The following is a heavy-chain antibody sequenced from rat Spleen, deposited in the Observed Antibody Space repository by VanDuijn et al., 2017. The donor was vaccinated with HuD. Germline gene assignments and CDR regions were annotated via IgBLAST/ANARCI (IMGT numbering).Heavy chain of an antibody. CDR2: ISSGGGNT. D-gene: IGHD4-4*01. J-gene: IGHJ1*01. CDR1: GFTFSIHD. V-gene: IGHV5S13*01. CDR3: ARRGNSVFWNFDF. Sequence: EVQLVESGGGLVQPGRSLKLSCTASGFTFSIHDMAWVRQAPTKGLEWIASISSGGGNTYYRDAVKGRFTISRDNAKNTQYLQMDSLRSEDTATYYCARRGNSVFWNFDFWGPGTMVSVSS.